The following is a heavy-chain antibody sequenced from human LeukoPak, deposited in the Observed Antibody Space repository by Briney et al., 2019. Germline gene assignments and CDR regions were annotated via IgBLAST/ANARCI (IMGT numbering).Heavy chain of an antibody. CDR1: GGSISSYY. V-gene: IGHV4-59*01. CDR3: SRSSLADYVWGSYRFNWFDP. J-gene: IGHJ5*02. Sequence: SETLSLPCTVSGGSISSYYWSWLRQPPGKGLEWIGYIYYSGSTNYNPSLKSRVTISVDTSKNQFSLKLSSVTAADTAVYYCSRSSLADYVWGSYRFNWFDPWGRGTLVTVSS. D-gene: IGHD3-16*02. CDR2: IYYSGST.